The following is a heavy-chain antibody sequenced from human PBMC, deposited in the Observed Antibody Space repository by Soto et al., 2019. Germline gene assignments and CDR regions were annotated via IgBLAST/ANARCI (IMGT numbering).Heavy chain of an antibody. J-gene: IGHJ4*02. D-gene: IGHD1-26*01. Sequence: GGSLRLSCAASGFNHSGYAMHWVRQAPGKGLEGVAVTSHDGSNIYYADSVKGRFTFSRDNAKNTVYLHVNTLRDEDTAVYYCARGGAMGVDDWGQGTLVTVSS. CDR3: ARGGAMGVDD. CDR2: TSHDGSNI. CDR1: GFNHSGYA. V-gene: IGHV3-30-3*01.